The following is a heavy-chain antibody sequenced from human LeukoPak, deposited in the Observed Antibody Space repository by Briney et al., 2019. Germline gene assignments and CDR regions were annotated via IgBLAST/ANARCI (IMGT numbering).Heavy chain of an antibody. V-gene: IGHV1-69*05. D-gene: IGHD6-19*01. CDR1: GGTFSSYA. CDR2: IIPIFGTA. J-gene: IGHJ4*02. Sequence: SVKVSCKASGGTFSSYAISWVRQAPGQGLEWMGGIIPIFGTANYAQKFQGRVTVTRDMSTSTVYMELSSLRSEDTAVYYCAKGIGEQWLDRDFDYWGQGTLVTVSS. CDR3: AKGIGEQWLDRDFDY.